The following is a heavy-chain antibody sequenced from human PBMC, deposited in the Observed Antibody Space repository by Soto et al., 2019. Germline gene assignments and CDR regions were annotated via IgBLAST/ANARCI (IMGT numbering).Heavy chain of an antibody. Sequence: SETLSLTCAVSGGSISSSNWWSWVRQPPGKGLEWIGEIYHSGSTNYNPSLKSRVTISVDKSKNQFSLKLSSVTAADTAVYYCARPAFRDATEYYYMDVWGKGTTVTVSS. J-gene: IGHJ6*03. D-gene: IGHD2-21*02. V-gene: IGHV4-4*02. CDR3: ARPAFRDATEYYYMDV. CDR2: IYHSGST. CDR1: GGSISSSNW.